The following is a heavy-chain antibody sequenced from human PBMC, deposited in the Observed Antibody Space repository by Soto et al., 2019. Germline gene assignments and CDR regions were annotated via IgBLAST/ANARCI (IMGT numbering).Heavy chain of an antibody. D-gene: IGHD6-19*01. CDR3: ARDPSVVAVAGTFRYYYYYGMDV. J-gene: IGHJ6*02. Sequence: SVKVSCKASGFTFTSSAVQWVRQARGQRLEWIGWIVVGSGNTNYAQKFQERDTITRDMSTSTANMELSSLRAEDTAVYYCARDPSVVAVAGTFRYYYYYGMDVWGQGTTVTVSS. V-gene: IGHV1-58*01. CDR2: IVVGSGNT. CDR1: GFTFTSSA.